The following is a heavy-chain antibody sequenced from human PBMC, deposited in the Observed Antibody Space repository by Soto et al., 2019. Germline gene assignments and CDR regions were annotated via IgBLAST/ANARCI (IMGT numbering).Heavy chain of an antibody. CDR2: ISSSSSYI. CDR3: ARARSESSGWIYYYYYYGMDV. V-gene: IGHV3-21*01. D-gene: IGHD6-19*01. CDR1: GFTFSSYS. J-gene: IGHJ6*02. Sequence: EVQLVESGGGLVKPGGSLRLSCAASGFTFSSYSMNWVRQAPGKGLEWVSSISSSSSYIYYADSVKGRFTISRDNAKNSLYLQMNGLRAEDTAVYYCARARSESSGWIYYYYYYGMDVWGQGTTVTVSS.